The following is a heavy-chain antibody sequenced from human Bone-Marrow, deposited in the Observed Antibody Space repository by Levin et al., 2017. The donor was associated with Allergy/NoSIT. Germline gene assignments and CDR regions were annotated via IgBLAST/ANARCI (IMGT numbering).Heavy chain of an antibody. CDR2: ISYTEGT. Sequence: SCTVSRGSISNYYWNWIRQPPGKGLEWIGYISYTEGTNYSPALKSRVTISVDTSENQFSLRLTSVTAADTAVYYCARGEYSTSEIDFWGQGILITVSS. V-gene: IGHV4-59*01. CDR3: ARGEYSTSEIDF. D-gene: IGHD6-6*01. CDR1: RGSISNYY. J-gene: IGHJ4*02.